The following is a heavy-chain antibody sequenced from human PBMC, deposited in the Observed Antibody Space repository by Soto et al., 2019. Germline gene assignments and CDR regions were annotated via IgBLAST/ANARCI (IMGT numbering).Heavy chain of an antibody. CDR3: ARGSGYYYWDDY. V-gene: IGHV1-3*05. CDR1: GYTFTSYA. D-gene: IGHD3-22*01. J-gene: IGHJ4*02. CDR2: INAGNGNT. Sequence: QVQLLQSGAEEKKPAASVKVSCKASGYTFTSYAMHWVRQAPGQRLEWMGWINAGNGNTKYSQKIQGRVTITRDTSASTAYMELSSLRSEDTAVYYCARGSGYYYWDDYWGQGTLVTVSS.